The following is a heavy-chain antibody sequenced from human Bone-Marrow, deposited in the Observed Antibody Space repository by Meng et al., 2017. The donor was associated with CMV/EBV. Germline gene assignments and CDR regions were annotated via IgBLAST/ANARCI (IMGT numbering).Heavy chain of an antibody. D-gene: IGHD3-22*01. CDR1: GFTFSSYS. CDR3: AREGDYYDSSGYYDY. Sequence: GGSLRLSCAASGFTFSSYSMNWVRQAPGKGLEWVSSISSSSSYIYYADSVKGRFTISRDNAKNSLYLQMNSLRAEDTAVYYCAREGDYYDSSGYYDYWGPGTLVPVSS. CDR2: ISSSSSYI. V-gene: IGHV3-21*01. J-gene: IGHJ4*02.